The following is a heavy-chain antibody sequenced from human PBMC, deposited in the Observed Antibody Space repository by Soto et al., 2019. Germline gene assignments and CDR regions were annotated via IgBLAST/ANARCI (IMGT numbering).Heavy chain of an antibody. V-gene: IGHV3-66*01. D-gene: IGHD2-15*01. J-gene: IGHJ4*02. CDR1: GFSVSHYY. CDR2: LYSGGTT. Sequence: EEQLVESGGGLVQPGGSLTLSCAASGFSVSHYYMNWVRQAPGTGLEWVALLYSGGTTYYTDSVKGRFTVSRDSSKNTLYLQMDSLRVEDTAVYYCARDRCSGGSCYSDCWGQGALVTVSS. CDR3: ARDRCSGGSCYSDC.